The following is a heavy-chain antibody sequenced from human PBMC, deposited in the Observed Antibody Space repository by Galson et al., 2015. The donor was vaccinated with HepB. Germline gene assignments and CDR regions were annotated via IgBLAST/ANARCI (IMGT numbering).Heavy chain of an antibody. J-gene: IGHJ4*02. CDR1: GYTFSGYY. D-gene: IGHD1-1*01. Sequence: SVKVSCKASGYTFSGYYMHWVRQAPGQGPEWMGRINPNSGGTYYAQKFQGRVTMTRDTSISTAYMELSRLRSDDTAVYYCARMRIGAGTTVYWGQGTLVTVSS. V-gene: IGHV1-2*06. CDR3: ARMRIGAGTTVY. CDR2: INPNSGGT.